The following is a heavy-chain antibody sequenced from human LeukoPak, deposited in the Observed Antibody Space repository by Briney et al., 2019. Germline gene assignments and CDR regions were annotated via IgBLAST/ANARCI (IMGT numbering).Heavy chain of an antibody. CDR2: IIPILGIA. V-gene: IGHV1-69*02. CDR3: ASLSYDILTGYQRFDY. J-gene: IGHJ4*02. CDR1: GCTFSSYP. D-gene: IGHD3-9*01. Sequence: SVKVSCKASGCTFSSYPISWVRPAPGQGLEWMGRIIPILGIANYAQKFQGRVTITADKSTSTAYMELSSLRSEDTAVYYCASLSYDILTGYQRFDYWGQGTLVTVSS.